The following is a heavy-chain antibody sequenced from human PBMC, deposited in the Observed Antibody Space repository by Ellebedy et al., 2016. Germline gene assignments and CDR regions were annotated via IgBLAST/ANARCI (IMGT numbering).Heavy chain of an antibody. CDR3: ARVGAGGYEDYYYGMDV. J-gene: IGHJ6*02. D-gene: IGHD5-18*01. V-gene: IGHV3-7*04. CDR1: GFTFSSYW. CDR2: IKQDGGEK. Sequence: GESLKISCVSSGFTFSSYWMTWVRQAPGKGLEWVANIKQDGGEKYYVDSVKGRFIISRDNAKNSLFLQMNSLRAEDTAVYYCARVGAGGYEDYYYGMDVWGQGTTVTVSS.